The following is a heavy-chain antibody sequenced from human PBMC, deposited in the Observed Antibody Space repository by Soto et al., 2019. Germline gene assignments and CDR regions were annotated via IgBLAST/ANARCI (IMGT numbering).Heavy chain of an antibody. CDR2: TFNYGGRL. CDR1: GFALSSYS. V-gene: IGHV3-21*01. Sequence: EVQLVESGGRLVKPGGSLRLSCAVSGFALSSYSIAWVRQAPGKGLEWVSFTFNYGGRLYYADSVKGRFAISRDDAKNSVYLQMNSLRAEDTAVYYCAIEEGSCCGGYCFRSSFYLWGQVTVVTVSS. J-gene: IGHJ3*01. CDR3: AIEEGSCCGGYCFRSSFYL. D-gene: IGHD2-15*01.